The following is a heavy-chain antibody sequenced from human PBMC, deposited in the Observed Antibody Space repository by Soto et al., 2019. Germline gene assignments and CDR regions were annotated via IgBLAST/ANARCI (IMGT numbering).Heavy chain of an antibody. V-gene: IGHV4-34*01. CDR1: GGSFSGYY. Sequence: QVQLQQWGAGLLKPSETLSLTCAVYGGSFSGYYWSWIRQPPGKGLEWIGEINHSGSTNYNPSLKRRVTISVDTSKNQFSLKLSSVTAADTAVYYCARRSSSFQRGWFDPWGQGTLVTVSS. CDR3: ARRSSSFQRGWFDP. J-gene: IGHJ5*02. D-gene: IGHD2-2*01. CDR2: INHSGST.